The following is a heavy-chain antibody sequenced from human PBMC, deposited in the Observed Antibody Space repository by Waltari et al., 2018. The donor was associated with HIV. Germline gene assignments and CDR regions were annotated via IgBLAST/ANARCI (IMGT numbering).Heavy chain of an antibody. V-gene: IGHV3-9*01. CDR3: AKSGSGTPYDAFDI. Sequence: EVQLVESGGGLVQPGRSLRLSCAASGFTFDDYAMHWVRQAPGKGLGWVSGISWNSSSIGYADSVKGLFTISRDNAKNSLYLLMNSLRAEDTALYYCAKSGSGTPYDAFDIWGQGTMVTVSS. CDR1: GFTFDDYA. CDR2: ISWNSSSI. J-gene: IGHJ3*02. D-gene: IGHD6-19*01.